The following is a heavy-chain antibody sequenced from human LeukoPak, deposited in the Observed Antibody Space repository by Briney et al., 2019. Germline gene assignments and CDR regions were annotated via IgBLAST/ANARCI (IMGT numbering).Heavy chain of an antibody. Sequence: SETLSLTCAVYGGSFSGYYWSWIRQPPGKGLEWIGEINHSGSTNYNPSLKSRVTISVDTSKNQFSLKLSSVTAADTAVYYCASHGFSDFWSGWYWFDPWGQGTLVTVSS. V-gene: IGHV4-34*01. CDR2: INHSGST. D-gene: IGHD3-3*01. CDR3: ASHGFSDFWSGWYWFDP. CDR1: GGSFSGYY. J-gene: IGHJ5*02.